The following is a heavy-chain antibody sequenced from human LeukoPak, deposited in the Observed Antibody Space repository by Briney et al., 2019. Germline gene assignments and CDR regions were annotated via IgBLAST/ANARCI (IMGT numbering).Heavy chain of an antibody. V-gene: IGHV3-30-3*01. CDR2: MSFDGGST. D-gene: IGHD6-19*01. Sequence: GGSLRLSCAASGFNFFSYAMHWVRQAPGKGLEWVAVMSFDGGSTEYADSVKGRFTISRDNSKNTLYLQMNSLRPEDTAVYYCARDSSCWSYFDYWGQGTLVTVSS. CDR3: ARDSSCWSYFDY. CDR1: GFNFFSYA. J-gene: IGHJ4*02.